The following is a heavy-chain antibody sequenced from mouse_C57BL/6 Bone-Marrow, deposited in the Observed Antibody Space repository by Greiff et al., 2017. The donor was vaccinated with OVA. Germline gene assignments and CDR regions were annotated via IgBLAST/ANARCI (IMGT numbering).Heavy chain of an antibody. D-gene: IGHD2-4*01. Sequence: VQLQQSGPELVKPGASVKISCKASGYTFTDYYMTWVKQSHGKSLEWFGDINPNNGGSSYNQKFKGKATLTVDKSSSTAYMEISSLTSKDSAVYYGVSPGYYDNDGGEPYIDYWGQGTTLTVSS. J-gene: IGHJ2*01. CDR2: INPNNGGS. CDR3: VSPGYYDNDGGEPYIDY. V-gene: IGHV1-26*01. CDR1: GYTFTDYY.